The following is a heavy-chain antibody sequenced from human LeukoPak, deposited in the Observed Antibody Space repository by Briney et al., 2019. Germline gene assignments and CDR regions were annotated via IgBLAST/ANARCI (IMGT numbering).Heavy chain of an antibody. CDR3: ARGRFISTNFDY. CDR2: IYYSGST. CDR1: GGSISSSSYY. V-gene: IGHV4-39*07. Sequence: SETLSLTCTVSGGSISSSSYYWGWIRQPPGKGLEWIGSIYYSGSTYYNPSLKSRVTISVDTSKNQFSLKLSSVTAADTAVYYCARGRFISTNFDYWGQGTLVTVSS. J-gene: IGHJ4*02. D-gene: IGHD3-16*01.